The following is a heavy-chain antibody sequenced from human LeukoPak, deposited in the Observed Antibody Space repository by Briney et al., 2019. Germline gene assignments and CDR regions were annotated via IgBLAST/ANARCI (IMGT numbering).Heavy chain of an antibody. V-gene: IGHV4-34*01. CDR3: TRERSTPGINWFDP. J-gene: IGHJ5*02. Sequence: PSETLSLTCAVYGESFSAYSWNWIRQSPGKGLEWIGEINHSGSTNYNPSLKSRVTISVDTSKNQTSKRQFSLKLNSVTAADTALYYCTRERSTPGINWFDPWGQGTLVTVSS. CDR1: GESFSAYS. D-gene: IGHD2-2*01. CDR2: INHSGST.